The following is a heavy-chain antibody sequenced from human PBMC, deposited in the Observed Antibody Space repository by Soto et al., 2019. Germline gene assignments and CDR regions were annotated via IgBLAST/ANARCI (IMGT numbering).Heavy chain of an antibody. J-gene: IGHJ4*02. CDR3: TRGGAPARNMNKTTVTTFDY. D-gene: IGHD4-17*01. Sequence: GGSLRLSCTASGFTFGDYAMSWFRQAPGKGLEWVGFIRSKAYGGTTEYAASVKGRFTISRDDSKSIAYLQMNSLKTEDTAVYYCTRGGAPARNMNKTTVTTFDYWGQGTLVTVSS. CDR1: GFTFGDYA. V-gene: IGHV3-49*03. CDR2: IRSKAYGGTT.